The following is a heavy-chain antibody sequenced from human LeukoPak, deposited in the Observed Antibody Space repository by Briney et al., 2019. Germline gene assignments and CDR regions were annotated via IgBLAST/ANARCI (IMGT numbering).Heavy chain of an antibody. J-gene: IGHJ5*02. CDR1: GYTFTSNY. Sequence: VASVKVSCTASGYTFTSNYMHWVRQAPGQGLEWMGVINPRGSSTMYAQRLQGRVTLTRDTSTSTDYMELSSLRPDDTAVYYCARDNSYSDSSWWFDPWGQGTPITVSS. D-gene: IGHD6-6*01. CDR3: ARDNSYSDSSWWFDP. V-gene: IGHV1-46*04. CDR2: INPRGSST.